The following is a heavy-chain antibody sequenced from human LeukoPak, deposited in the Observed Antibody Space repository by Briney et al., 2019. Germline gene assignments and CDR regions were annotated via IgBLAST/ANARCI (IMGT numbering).Heavy chain of an antibody. J-gene: IGHJ4*02. CDR3: ARLPRNYYGSGSYGGYFDY. CDR1: GYTFTSYY. V-gene: IGHV1-46*01. CDR2: INPSGGST. D-gene: IGHD3-10*01. Sequence: ASVKVSCKASGYTFTSYYMHWVRQAPGQGLEWMGIINPSGGSTSYALKFQGRVTMTRDTSTSTVYMELSSLRSEDTAVYYCARLPRNYYGSGSYGGYFDYWGQGTLVTVSS.